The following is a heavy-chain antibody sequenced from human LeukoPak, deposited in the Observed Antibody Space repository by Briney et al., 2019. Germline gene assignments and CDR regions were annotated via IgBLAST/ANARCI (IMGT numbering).Heavy chain of an antibody. D-gene: IGHD2-15*01. V-gene: IGHV1-69*13. J-gene: IGHJ4*02. CDR2: IIPILGTV. CDR3: ARDPYCSGSSCSIPYFDY. CDR1: GGTFSSYA. Sequence: GASVKVSCKASGGTFSSYAFSWVRQAPGQGLEWMGGIIPILGTVNYARKFQGRVTITAGESTSTAYMELSSLRPEDTAVYYCARDPYCSGSSCSIPYFDYWGQETLVTVSS.